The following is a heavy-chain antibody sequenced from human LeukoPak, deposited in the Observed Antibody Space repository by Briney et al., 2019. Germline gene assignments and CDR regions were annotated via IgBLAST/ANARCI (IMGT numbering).Heavy chain of an antibody. D-gene: IGHD5-24*01. CDR1: GGSISSSSYY. V-gene: IGHV4-39*01. CDR2: IYYSGST. J-gene: IGHJ4*02. CDR3: ARFPRDGYNLADY. Sequence: SETLSLTCTVSGGSISSSSYYWGWIRQPPGKWLEWIGSIYYSGSTYYNPSLKSRVTISVDTSKNQFSLKLSSVTAADTAVYYCARFPRDGYNLADYWGQGTLVTVSS.